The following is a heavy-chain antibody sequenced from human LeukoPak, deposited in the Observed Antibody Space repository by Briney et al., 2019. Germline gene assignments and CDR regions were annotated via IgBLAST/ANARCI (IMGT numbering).Heavy chain of an antibody. J-gene: IGHJ4*02. CDR3: AREGGSYDY. Sequence: SETLSLTCTVSGDSISTSNSYWGWIRQPPGKGLEWIGSIYYSGNTYYNASLKSRVTISVDTSKNQFSLKLTSVTAADTAVYYCAREGGSYDYWGQGTLVTVSS. CDR2: IYYSGNT. CDR1: GDSISTSNSY. V-gene: IGHV4-39*07. D-gene: IGHD1-26*01.